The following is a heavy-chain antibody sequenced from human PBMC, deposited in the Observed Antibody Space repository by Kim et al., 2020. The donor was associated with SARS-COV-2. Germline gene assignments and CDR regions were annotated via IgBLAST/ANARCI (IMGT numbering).Heavy chain of an antibody. D-gene: IGHD6-13*01. V-gene: IGHV3-73*01. CDR3: TSIPEPEPGYSSRPLDY. CDR2: IRSKANSYAT. Sequence: GGSLRLSCAASGFTFSGSAMHWVRQASGKGLEWVGRIRSKANSYATAYAASVKGRSTISRDASKNTAYLQMNSLKTEDTAVYYCTSIPEPEPGYSSRPLDYWGQGTLVTVSS. J-gene: IGHJ4*02. CDR1: GFTFSGSA.